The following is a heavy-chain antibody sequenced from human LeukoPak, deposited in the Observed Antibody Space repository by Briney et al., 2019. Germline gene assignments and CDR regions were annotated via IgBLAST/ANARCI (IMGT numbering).Heavy chain of an antibody. Sequence: SETLSLTCTVSGGSISSGGYYWSWIRQHPGKGLEWIGYIYYSGSTYYNPSLKSRVTISVDTSKNQFSLKLSSVTAADTAVYYCARGEYSSSWYRLDPWGQGTLVTVS. V-gene: IGHV4-31*03. CDR1: GGSISSGGYY. CDR2: IYYSGST. J-gene: IGHJ5*02. D-gene: IGHD6-13*01. CDR3: ARGEYSSSWYRLDP.